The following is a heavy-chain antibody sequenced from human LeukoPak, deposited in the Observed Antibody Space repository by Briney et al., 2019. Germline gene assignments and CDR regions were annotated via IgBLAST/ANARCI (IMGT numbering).Heavy chain of an antibody. CDR3: ARDSGGSPFDI. V-gene: IGHV3-33*01. D-gene: IGHD1-26*01. Sequence: GGSLRLSCAASGFTLSNSGMHWVRQAPVKGLEWVAVIWSDGSTKDYAGSVKGRFTISRDTSKNTLYLEMNSLRDEDTAVYYCARDSGGSPFDIWGQGTMVTVSS. CDR2: IWSDGSTK. CDR1: GFTLSNSG. J-gene: IGHJ3*02.